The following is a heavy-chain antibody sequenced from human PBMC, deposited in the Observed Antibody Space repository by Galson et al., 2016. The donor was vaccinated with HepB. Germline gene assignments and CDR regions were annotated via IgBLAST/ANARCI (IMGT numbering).Heavy chain of an antibody. CDR1: GYTLNSHA. Sequence: SVKVSCKASGYTLNSHAMHWVRQAPGQRLEWMGWINAGNDNTKYSERFQGRVTITKDTSASTVYMELSNLRSEDTAVYYCASQYTSSPEGYFDCFDRWGQGTLVTVSS. V-gene: IGHV1-3*01. D-gene: IGHD6-6*01. CDR2: INAGNDNT. J-gene: IGHJ5*02. CDR3: ASQYTSSPEGYFDCFDR.